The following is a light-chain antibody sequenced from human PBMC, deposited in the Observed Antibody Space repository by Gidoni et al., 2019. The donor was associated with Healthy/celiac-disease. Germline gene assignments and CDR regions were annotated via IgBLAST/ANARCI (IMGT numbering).Light chain of an antibody. Sequence: SYELTQPPSVSVSPGQTASIPCSGDKLGDNYACWYEQKPGQSPVLVIYQDSKRPSGIPERFSGSNTGNTATLTNSGTQAMDEADYYCQAWDSSTVVFGGGTKLTVL. V-gene: IGLV3-1*01. CDR3: QAWDSSTVV. J-gene: IGLJ2*01. CDR1: KLGDNY. CDR2: QDS.